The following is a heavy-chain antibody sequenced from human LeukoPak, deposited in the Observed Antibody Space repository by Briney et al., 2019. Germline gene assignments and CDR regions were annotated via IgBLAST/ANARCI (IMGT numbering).Heavy chain of an antibody. J-gene: IGHJ6*03. CDR1: GGSISSGSYY. D-gene: IGHD3-10*01. CDR3: ARDRGGYYYYYMDV. V-gene: IGHV4-61*02. CDR2: IYTSRST. Sequence: PSETLSLTCTVSGGSISSGSYYWSWIRQPAGKGLEWIGRIYTSRSTNYNPSLKSRVTISVDTSKNQFSLKLSSVTAADTAVYYCARDRGGYYYYYMDVWGKGTTVTISS.